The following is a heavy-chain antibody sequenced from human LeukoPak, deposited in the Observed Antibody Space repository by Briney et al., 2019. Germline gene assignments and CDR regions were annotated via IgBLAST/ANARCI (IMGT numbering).Heavy chain of an antibody. CDR3: TRTPYDSSGWATSYYGMDV. V-gene: IGHV3-73*01. CDR2: IRSKANSYAT. D-gene: IGHD3-22*01. CDR1: GFTFSGSA. Sequence: GGSLRLSCAASGFTFSGSAMHWVRQASGKGLEWVGRIRSKANSYATAYAASVKGRFTISRDDSKNTAYLQMNSLKTEDTAVYYCTRTPYDSSGWATSYYGMDVWGQGTTVTVSS. J-gene: IGHJ6*02.